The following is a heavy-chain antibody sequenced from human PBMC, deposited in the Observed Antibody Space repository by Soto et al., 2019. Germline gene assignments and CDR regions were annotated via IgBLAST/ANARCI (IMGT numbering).Heavy chain of an antibody. D-gene: IGHD3-3*02. J-gene: IGHJ6*01. CDR3: ARERQYYQFWSGCQNEGPCAMDV. CDR1: GGSFSGYY. Sequence: QVQLQQWGAGLLKPSETLSLTCAVYGGSFSGYYWTWIRQAPGKGLEWIGEIKHCGGTNYNSSLKSRVTISVDTSKNQCSLLLYSVTAADTAVYYCARERQYYQFWSGCQNEGPCAMDVWGQGTTVTVSS. CDR2: IKHCGGT. V-gene: IGHV4-34*02.